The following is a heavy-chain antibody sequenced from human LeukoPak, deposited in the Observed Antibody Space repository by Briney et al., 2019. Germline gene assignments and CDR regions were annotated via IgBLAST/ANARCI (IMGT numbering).Heavy chain of an antibody. V-gene: IGHV3-53*01. D-gene: IGHD6-25*01. J-gene: IGHJ6*02. Sequence: PGGSLRLSCAASGFTVSSNYMSWVRQAPGRGLEWVSVIYSGGSTYYADSVKGRFTISRDNSKNTLYLQMNSLRAEDTAVYYCARSGLISDYYYGMDVWGQGTTVTVSS. CDR3: ARSGLISDYYYGMDV. CDR1: GFTVSSNY. CDR2: IYSGGST.